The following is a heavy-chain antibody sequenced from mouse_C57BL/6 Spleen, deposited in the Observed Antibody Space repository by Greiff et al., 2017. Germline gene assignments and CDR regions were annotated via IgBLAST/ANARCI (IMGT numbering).Heavy chain of an antibody. CDR2: IYPGDGDT. J-gene: IGHJ4*01. CDR3: ARRDPLYAMDY. CDR1: GYAFSSSW. V-gene: IGHV1-82*01. Sequence: QVQLQQSGPELVKPGASVKISCKASGYAFSSSWMNWVKQRPGKGLEWIGRIYPGDGDTNYNGKFKGKATLTADKSSSTAYMQLSSLTSEDSAVYFCARRDPLYAMDYWGQGTSVTVSS.